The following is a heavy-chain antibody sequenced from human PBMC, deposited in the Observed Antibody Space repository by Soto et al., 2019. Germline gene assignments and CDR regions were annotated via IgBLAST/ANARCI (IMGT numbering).Heavy chain of an antibody. CDR3: AIISSATSGWLPDY. D-gene: IGHD6-19*01. CDR2: INVYNGNT. Sequence: ASVKVSCKASGYTFTSNSIGWVRQAPGQGHEWMGWINVYNGNTKYAQQLQGRVTLTTDTSKSTAYMDLRSLRSDDTAVYYCAIISSATSGWLPDYLGQGSLVTVSS. CDR1: GYTFTSNS. J-gene: IGHJ4*02. V-gene: IGHV1-18*04.